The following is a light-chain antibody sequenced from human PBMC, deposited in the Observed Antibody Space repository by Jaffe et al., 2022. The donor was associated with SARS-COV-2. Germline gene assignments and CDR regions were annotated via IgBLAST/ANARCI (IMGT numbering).Light chain of an antibody. CDR2: SNS. V-gene: IGLV1-44*01. J-gene: IGLJ1*01. CDR3: AAWDDSLNGQV. CDR1: SSNIASNT. Sequence: QSVLTQPPSASGTPGQRVTISCSGSSSNIASNTVNWYQQLPGTAPKVLIYSNSQRPSGVPDRFSGSKSGTSASLAISGLQSEDEADYYCAAWDDSLNGQVFGTGTKVTVL.